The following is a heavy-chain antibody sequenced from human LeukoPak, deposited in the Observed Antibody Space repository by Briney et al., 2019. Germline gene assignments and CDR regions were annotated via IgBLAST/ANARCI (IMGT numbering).Heavy chain of an antibody. Sequence: PSETLSLTCSVSGGSISSGDYYWSWIRQHPGKGLEWIGYIFYSGSTYYNPSLKSRVTISVDTSKNQFSLKLSSVTAADTAVYYCARAGSGYFSYYYGMDVWGQGTTVTVSS. D-gene: IGHD3-22*01. CDR3: ARAGSGYFSYYYGMDV. CDR1: GGSISSGDYY. CDR2: IFYSGST. J-gene: IGHJ6*02. V-gene: IGHV4-31*03.